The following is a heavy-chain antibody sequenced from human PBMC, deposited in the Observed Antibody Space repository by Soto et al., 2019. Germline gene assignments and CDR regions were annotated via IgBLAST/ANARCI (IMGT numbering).Heavy chain of an antibody. D-gene: IGHD6-6*01. Sequence: PSETLSVTCTVSGGSISSGGYYWSWIRQHPGKGLEWIGYIYYSGSTYYNPSLKSRVTISVDTSKNQFSLKLSSVTAADTAVYYCARDTRVSSSATSYFDNWGLGNLVTISS. CDR3: ARDTRVSSSATSYFDN. J-gene: IGHJ4*02. CDR2: IYYSGST. CDR1: GGSISSGGYY. V-gene: IGHV4-31*03.